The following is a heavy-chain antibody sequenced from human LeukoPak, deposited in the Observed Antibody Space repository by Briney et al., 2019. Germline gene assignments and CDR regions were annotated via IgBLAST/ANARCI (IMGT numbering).Heavy chain of an antibody. CDR2: IRPDGSEK. CDR1: GFTFSSDG. CDR3: TSVGATSASYFDY. J-gene: IGHJ4*02. Sequence: GGSLRLSCAASGFTFSSDGMSWVRQAPGKGLEWVAMIRPDGSEKYYVDSVKGLFSISRDNAKNSLYLQMTSLRAEDTAVYYCTSVGATSASYFDYWGQGTLVTVSS. V-gene: IGHV3-7*05. D-gene: IGHD1-26*01.